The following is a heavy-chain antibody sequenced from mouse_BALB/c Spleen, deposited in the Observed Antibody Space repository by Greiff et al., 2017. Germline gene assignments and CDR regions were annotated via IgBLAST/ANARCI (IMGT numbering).Heavy chain of an antibody. CDR3: TRDLGSAWFAY. Sequence: EVQRVESGGGLVKPGGSLKLSCAASGFTFSSYTMSWVRQTPEKRLEWVATISSGGSYTYYPDSVKGRFTISRDNAKNTLYLQMSSLKSEDTAMYYCTRDLGSAWFAYWGQGTLVTVSA. J-gene: IGHJ3*01. CDR1: GFTFSSYT. CDR2: ISSGGSYT. D-gene: IGHD4-1*01. V-gene: IGHV5-6-4*01.